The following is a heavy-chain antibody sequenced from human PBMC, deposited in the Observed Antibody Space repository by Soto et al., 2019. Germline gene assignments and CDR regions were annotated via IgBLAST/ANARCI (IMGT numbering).Heavy chain of an antibody. J-gene: IGHJ6*02. V-gene: IGHV3-53*01. D-gene: IGHD2-2*02. CDR1: GCSVSGNY. CDR3: ARDGSITSCYTPHYGRDV. CDR2: IYSDGST. Sequence: PWGTLRLSWAPSGCSVSGNYNSWVREAPGQRLELVSVIYSDGSTYYADSVKGRFTISRDNSKNTLYLQMNRRRAEDTAVYYCARDGSITSCYTPHYGRDVWGQGTTVTVSS.